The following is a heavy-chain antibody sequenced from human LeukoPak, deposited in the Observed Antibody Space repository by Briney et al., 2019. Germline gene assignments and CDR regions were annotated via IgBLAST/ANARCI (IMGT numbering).Heavy chain of an antibody. CDR3: AKEVAAAGHFDY. Sequence: GGSLRLSCAASGFTFSSYGMHWVRQAPGKGLEWVAVISYDGSNKYYADSVKGRFTISRDNSKNTLYMQMNSLRAEDTAVYYCAKEVAAAGHFDYWGQGTLVTVSS. CDR2: ISYDGSNK. V-gene: IGHV3-30*18. J-gene: IGHJ4*02. D-gene: IGHD6-13*01. CDR1: GFTFSSYG.